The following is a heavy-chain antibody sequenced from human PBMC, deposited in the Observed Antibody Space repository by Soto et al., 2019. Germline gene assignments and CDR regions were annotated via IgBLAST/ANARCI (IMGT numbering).Heavy chain of an antibody. Sequence: GGSLRLSCAASGFTFSDYYMSWIRQAPGKGLEWVSYITSSGSTIYYADSVKGRFTISRDNAKNSLYLQMNSLRAEDTAVYYCAREKTAMVTVDYWGQGTLVTVSS. CDR2: ITSSGSTI. D-gene: IGHD5-18*01. V-gene: IGHV3-11*01. CDR1: GFTFSDYY. J-gene: IGHJ4*02. CDR3: AREKTAMVTVDY.